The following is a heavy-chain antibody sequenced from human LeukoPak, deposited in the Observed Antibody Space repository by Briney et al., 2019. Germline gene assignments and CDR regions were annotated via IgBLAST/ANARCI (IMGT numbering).Heavy chain of an antibody. CDR3: TKDNQLMVRGVGDF. Sequence: GGSLRLSCAASGFTFSSYSMNWVRQAPGKGLEWVSSISSSSSYIYYADSVKGRFTISRDNAKNSLYLQMNSLRAEDTAVYYCTKDNQLMVRGVGDFWSQGTLVTVSS. CDR1: GFTFSSYS. V-gene: IGHV3-21*04. J-gene: IGHJ4*02. CDR2: ISSSSSYI. D-gene: IGHD3-10*01.